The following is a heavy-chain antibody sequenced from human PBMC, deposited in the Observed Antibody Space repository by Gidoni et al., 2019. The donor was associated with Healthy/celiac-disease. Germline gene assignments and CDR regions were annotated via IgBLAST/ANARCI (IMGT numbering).Heavy chain of an antibody. CDR1: GFSFYDYA. V-gene: IGHV3-9*01. CDR3: AQSCYGSGSYYSNWFDP. D-gene: IGHD3-10*01. CDR2: ISWSSVSI. J-gene: IGHJ5*02. Sequence: EVQLVGSGGVCVQPGRSRRLSWAASGFSFYDYAMHGVRQAPGQGLGWVSGISWSSVSIGYADSLEGRFTISRDDAKNSLYLQMNSLRAEVTALYYCAQSCYGSGSYYSNWFDPWGQGTLVTVSS.